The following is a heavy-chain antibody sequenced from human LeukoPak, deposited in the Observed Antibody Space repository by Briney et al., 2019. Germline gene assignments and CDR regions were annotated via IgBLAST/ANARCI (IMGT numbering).Heavy chain of an antibody. J-gene: IGHJ4*02. CDR2: IYYSGST. Sequence: SETLSLTCTVSGGSIRSYHWSWIRQPPGKGLEWIGYIYYSGSTNYNPSLKSRVTLSVDTSKNQFSLKLRSVTAADTAVYYCAGDRGYGDPFDYWGQGTLVTVSS. CDR1: GGSIRSYH. D-gene: IGHD4-17*01. CDR3: AGDRGYGDPFDY. V-gene: IGHV4-59*01.